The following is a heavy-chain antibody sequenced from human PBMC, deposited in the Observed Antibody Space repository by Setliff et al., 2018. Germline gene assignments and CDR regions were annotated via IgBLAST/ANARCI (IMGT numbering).Heavy chain of an antibody. Sequence: SVKVSCKASGGTFSSYAISWVRQAPGQGLEWMGGIIPILGIANYAQKFQGRVTITADKSTSTAYMELSSLRSEDTAVYYCARDLGGVRYYGSGQGFDPWGQGTLVTVSS. J-gene: IGHJ5*02. CDR3: ARDLGGVRYYGSGQGFDP. V-gene: IGHV1-69*10. D-gene: IGHD3-10*01. CDR1: GGTFSSYA. CDR2: IIPILGIA.